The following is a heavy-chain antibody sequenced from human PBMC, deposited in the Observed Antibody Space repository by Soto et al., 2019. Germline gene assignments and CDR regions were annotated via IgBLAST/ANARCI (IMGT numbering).Heavy chain of an antibody. CDR3: SRWPQPRYTADPYAVDV. CDR2: IVPSLDTT. Sequence: QVHLVQSGTEVKKPGSSVKVSCKASGGTFSSSGFSWVRQAPGQGLEWMGMIVPSLDTTNYAQKFQARVTITADEVTSTAYMELRSLRSEDTAVYYCSRWPQPRYTADPYAVDVGGHGTRVIVSS. D-gene: IGHD2-2*02. V-gene: IGHV1-69*11. J-gene: IGHJ6*02. CDR1: GGTFSSSG.